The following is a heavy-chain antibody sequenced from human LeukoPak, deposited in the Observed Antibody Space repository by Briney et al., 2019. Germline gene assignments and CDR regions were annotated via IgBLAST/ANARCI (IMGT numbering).Heavy chain of an antibody. D-gene: IGHD6-13*01. CDR1: GGSFSGYY. V-gene: IGHV4-34*01. CDR2: INHSGST. CDR3: ARVQQLVRQDDAFDI. J-gene: IGHJ3*02. Sequence: SETLSLTCAVYGGSFSGYYWSWIRQPPGKGLEWIGEINHSGSTNYNPSLKSQVTISVDTSKNQFSLKLSSVTAADTAVYYCARVQQLVRQDDAFDIWGQGTMVTVSS.